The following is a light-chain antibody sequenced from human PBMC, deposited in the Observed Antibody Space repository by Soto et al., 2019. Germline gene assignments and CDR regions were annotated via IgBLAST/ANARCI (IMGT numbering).Light chain of an antibody. J-gene: IGLJ1*01. CDR1: SSDVGGYDY. Sequence: QSALTQPASVSGSPGQSITISCTGTSSDVGGYDYVSWYQQLPGKAPKLLIYDVNNRPSGVSHRFSGSKSGNTASLTISGLQAEDEADHYCSSYTGSSTFVFGTGTKVTVL. CDR3: SSYTGSSTFV. V-gene: IGLV2-14*01. CDR2: DVN.